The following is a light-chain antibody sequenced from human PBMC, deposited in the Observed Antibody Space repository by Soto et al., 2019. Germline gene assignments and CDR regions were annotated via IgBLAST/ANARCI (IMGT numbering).Light chain of an antibody. CDR2: GAS. V-gene: IGKV3-15*01. CDR1: QSVRSN. J-gene: IGKJ1*01. Sequence: EIVLTQSPATLSVSPGERATLSCRASQSVRSNLAWYQQKPGQAPRLLIYGASTRATGIPARFSGSGSGTEFTLTISSLQSEDFAVYYCQQYKNWSFGQGTKVDIK. CDR3: QQYKNWS.